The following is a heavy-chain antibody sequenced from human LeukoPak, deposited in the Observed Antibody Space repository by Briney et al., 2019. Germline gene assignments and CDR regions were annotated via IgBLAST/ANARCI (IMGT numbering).Heavy chain of an antibody. Sequence: PSQTLSLTCTVSVGFISSSSYYWGWIRQPPGKGLEWIGSIYYSGSTYYNPSIKSRVTISVDTSKNQFSLKLSSVTAADTAVYYCAAIGIAAAGTGAFDIWGQGTMVTVSS. V-gene: IGHV4-39*01. D-gene: IGHD6-13*01. CDR2: IYYSGST. CDR3: AAIGIAAAGTGAFDI. CDR1: VGFISSSSYY. J-gene: IGHJ3*02.